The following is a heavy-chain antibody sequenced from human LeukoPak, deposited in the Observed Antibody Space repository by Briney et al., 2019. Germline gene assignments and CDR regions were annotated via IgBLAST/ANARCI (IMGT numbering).Heavy chain of an antibody. D-gene: IGHD6-13*01. J-gene: IGHJ4*02. CDR1: GFTFSSYW. Sequence: GGSLRLSCAASGFTFSSYWMSWVRLAPGKELEWVANIKQDGSEKYYADSVKGRFTISRDNSKNTLYLQMNSLRAEDTAVYYCARAASSWYPPLDYWGQGTLVTVSS. V-gene: IGHV3-7*01. CDR2: IKQDGSEK. CDR3: ARAASSWYPPLDY.